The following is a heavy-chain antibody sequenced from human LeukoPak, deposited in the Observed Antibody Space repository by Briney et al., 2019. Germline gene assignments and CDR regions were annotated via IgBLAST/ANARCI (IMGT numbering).Heavy chain of an antibody. V-gene: IGHV1-69*01. CDR3: ARISFSGGNHDY. Sequence: GASVKVSCKASGGSFSTHSISWLRQAPGQGLEWMGEIIPILGAPNTAQKFQGRVTITAAEAPTTAYMELRSLRSDDTAVYYCARISFSGGNHDYWGQGTLVTVSS. J-gene: IGHJ4*02. CDR1: GGSFSTHS. CDR2: IIPILGAP. D-gene: IGHD2-15*01.